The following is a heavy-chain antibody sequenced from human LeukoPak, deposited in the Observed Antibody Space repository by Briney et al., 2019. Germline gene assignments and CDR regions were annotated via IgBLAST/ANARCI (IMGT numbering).Heavy chain of an antibody. Sequence: WMGIIYPCDSDTRYSPSFQCQVTISADKSISTAYLQWSSLKASDTAMYYCARLRKGNYYFDYWGQGTLVTVSS. V-gene: IGHV5-51*01. CDR3: ARLRKGNYYFDY. J-gene: IGHJ4*02. D-gene: IGHD1-1*01. CDR2: IYPCDSDT.